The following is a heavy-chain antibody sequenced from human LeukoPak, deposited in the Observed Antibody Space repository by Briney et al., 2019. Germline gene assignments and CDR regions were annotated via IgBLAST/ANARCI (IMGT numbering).Heavy chain of an antibody. CDR3: ARGVEPLAANTLAY. D-gene: IGHD1-14*01. V-gene: IGHV3-23*01. J-gene: IGHJ4*02. CDR1: GFAFNNYA. CDR2: INDNGGQR. Sequence: GGSLRLSCAASGFAFNNYAMTWVRQAPGKGLEWVSNINDNGGQRHYADSVKGRFTISRDNSKNTLFLQMDSLRAEDTAVYYCARGVEPLAANTLAYWGQGTLVTVSS.